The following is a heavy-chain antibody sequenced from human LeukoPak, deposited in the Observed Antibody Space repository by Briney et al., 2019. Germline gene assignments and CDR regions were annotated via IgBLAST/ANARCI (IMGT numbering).Heavy chain of an antibody. CDR2: IYYSGST. CDR1: GGSISSSNYY. J-gene: IGHJ4*02. Sequence: PSETLSLTCSVSGGSISSSNYYWGWIRQPPGKGLEWIGTIYYSGSTYYNPSLKSRVIISVDTSKSQFSLKLSSVTAADTAVYYCADYDSSGYYVDNWGQGTLVTVSS. V-gene: IGHV4-39*01. D-gene: IGHD3-22*01. CDR3: ADYDSSGYYVDN.